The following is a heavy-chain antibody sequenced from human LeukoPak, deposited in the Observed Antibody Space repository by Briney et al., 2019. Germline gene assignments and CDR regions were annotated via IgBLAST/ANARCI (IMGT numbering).Heavy chain of an antibody. CDR1: GGSISSGDYY. J-gene: IGHJ4*02. D-gene: IGHD5-18*01. Sequence: SQTLYLTCTVSGGSISSGDYYWSWIRQPPGKGLEWIGYIYYSGSTYYNPSLKSRVTISVDTSKNQFSLKLSSVTAADTAVYYCARTDTAMAFDYWGQGTLVTVSS. CDR2: IYYSGST. CDR3: ARTDTAMAFDY. V-gene: IGHV4-30-4*01.